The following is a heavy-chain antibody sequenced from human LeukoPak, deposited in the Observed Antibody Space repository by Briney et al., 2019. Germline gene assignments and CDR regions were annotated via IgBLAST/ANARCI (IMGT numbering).Heavy chain of an antibody. D-gene: IGHD5-12*01. CDR2: INHSGST. J-gene: IGHJ3*02. Sequence: SETLSLTCAVYGGSFSGYYWSWIRQPPGKGLEWIGEINHSGSTNYNPSLKSRVTISVDTPKNQFSLKLSSVTAADTAVYYCARKSGYAGPFDIWGQGTMVTVSS. CDR1: GGSFSGYY. V-gene: IGHV4-34*01. CDR3: ARKSGYAGPFDI.